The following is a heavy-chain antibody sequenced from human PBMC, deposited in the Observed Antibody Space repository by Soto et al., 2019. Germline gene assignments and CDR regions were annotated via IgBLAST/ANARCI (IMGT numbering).Heavy chain of an antibody. CDR2: ISYDANNR. Sequence: GESLKISCVVSGFNFRAYGMHWVRQAPGRGLEWVAFISYDANNRNYADSVKGRFTISRDNFKNTLFLQMNSLKNEDTALYYCATAFPMGAPFYFDYWGQGTLVTVSS. V-gene: IGHV3-30*03. CDR1: GFNFRAYG. D-gene: IGHD3-16*01. CDR3: ATAFPMGAPFYFDY. J-gene: IGHJ4*02.